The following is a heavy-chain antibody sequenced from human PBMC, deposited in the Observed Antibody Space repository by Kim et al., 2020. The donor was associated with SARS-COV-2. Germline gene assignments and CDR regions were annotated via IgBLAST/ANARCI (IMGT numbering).Heavy chain of an antibody. D-gene: IGHD1-26*01. Sequence: SGPTLVKPTQTLTLTCTFSGFSLSTSGMCVSWIRQPPGKALEWLALIDWDDDKYYSTSLKTRLTISKDTSKNQMVLTMTNMDPVDTATYYCARTKWELLPYYYYGMDVWGQGTTVTVSS. V-gene: IGHV2-70*01. CDR2: IDWDDDK. J-gene: IGHJ6*02. CDR1: GFSLSTSGMC. CDR3: ARTKWELLPYYYYGMDV.